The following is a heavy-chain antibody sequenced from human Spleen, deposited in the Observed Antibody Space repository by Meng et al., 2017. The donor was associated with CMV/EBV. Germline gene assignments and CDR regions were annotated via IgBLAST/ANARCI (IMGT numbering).Heavy chain of an antibody. V-gene: IGHV1-69*05. Sequence: SVKVSCKASGGTFSSYAISWVRQAPGQGLEWMGGIIPIFGTANYAQKFQGRVTITTDESTSTAYMELSSLRSEDTAVYYCARDGSSNQYYYYYYGMDVWGQGTTVTV. J-gene: IGHJ6*02. D-gene: IGHD4-11*01. CDR3: ARDGSSNQYYYYYYGMDV. CDR2: IIPIFGTA. CDR1: GGTFSSYA.